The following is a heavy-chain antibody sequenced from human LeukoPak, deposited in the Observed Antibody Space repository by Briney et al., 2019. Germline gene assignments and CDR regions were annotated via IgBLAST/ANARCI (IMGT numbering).Heavy chain of an antibody. D-gene: IGHD2-2*01. J-gene: IGHJ4*02. CDR2: IYYSGST. CDR3: ARQLGYCSSTSCYADKVDY. CDR1: GGSISSSRYY. V-gene: IGHV4-39*01. Sequence: SETLSLTCTVSGGSISSSRYYWGWIRQHPGNGLEWIGSIYYSGSTYYNPSLKSRVTISVDTSKNQFSLKLSSVTAADTAVYYCARQLGYCSSTSCYADKVDYWGQGTLVTVSS.